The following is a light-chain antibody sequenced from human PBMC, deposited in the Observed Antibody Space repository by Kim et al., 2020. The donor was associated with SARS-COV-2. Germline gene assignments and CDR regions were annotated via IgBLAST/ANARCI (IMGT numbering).Light chain of an antibody. J-gene: IGLJ3*02. CDR3: LLQYGGIHV. CDR1: TGAVTSGYY. V-gene: IGLV7-43*01. CDR2: STD. Sequence: GGTVTLTCASSTGAVTSGYYPNWFQQKPGQAPRALIYSTDHKRSWTPARFSGSLLGGKAALTLSGVQPEDEADYYCLLQYGGIHVFGGGTKLTVL.